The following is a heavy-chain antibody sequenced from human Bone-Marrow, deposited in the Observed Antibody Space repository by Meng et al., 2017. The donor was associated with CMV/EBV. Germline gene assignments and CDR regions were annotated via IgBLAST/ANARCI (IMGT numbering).Heavy chain of an antibody. CDR1: GGSFSGYY. Sequence: GSLRLSCAVYGGSFSGYYWSWIRQPPGKGLEWIGEINHSGSTNYNPSLKSRVTISVDTSKNQFSLKLSSVTAADTAVYYCARFQRGCSSTSCRGNWFDPCGQGTLVAVSS. J-gene: IGHJ5*02. V-gene: IGHV4-34*01. D-gene: IGHD2-2*01. CDR3: ARFQRGCSSTSCRGNWFDP. CDR2: INHSGST.